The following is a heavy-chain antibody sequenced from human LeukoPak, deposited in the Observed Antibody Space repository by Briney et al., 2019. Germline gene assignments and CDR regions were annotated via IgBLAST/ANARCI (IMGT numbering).Heavy chain of an antibody. CDR2: IWNDGYNE. CDR1: GFTFSNYG. CDR3: ANDGGAED. Sequence: GGSLRLSCAASGFTFSNYGMHWVRQAPGKGLEWVAFIWNDGYNEYYTDSAKGRVTISRDNSKNTLCLQMHSLRAEDTAVYYCANDGGAEDWGQGTLVTVSS. J-gene: IGHJ4*02. D-gene: IGHD1-26*01. V-gene: IGHV3-30*02.